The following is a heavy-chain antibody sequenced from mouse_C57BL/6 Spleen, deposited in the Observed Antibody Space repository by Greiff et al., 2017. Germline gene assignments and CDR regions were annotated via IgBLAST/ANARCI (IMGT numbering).Heavy chain of an antibody. V-gene: IGHV1-81*01. J-gene: IGHJ2*01. CDR1: GYTFTSYG. CDR2: IYPRSGNT. CDR3: ASRTEYYGSSYVGY. D-gene: IGHD1-1*01. Sequence: VQLQQSGAELARPGASVKLSCKASGYTFTSYGISWVKQRTGQGLEWIGEIYPRSGNTYYNEKFKGKATLTADKSSSTAYMELRSLTSEDSAVYFRASRTEYYGSSYVGYWGQGTNPTGSS.